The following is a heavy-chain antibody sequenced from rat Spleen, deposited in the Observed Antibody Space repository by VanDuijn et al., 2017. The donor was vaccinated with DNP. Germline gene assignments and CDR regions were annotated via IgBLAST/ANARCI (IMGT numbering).Heavy chain of an antibody. V-gene: IGHV3-1*01. CDR3: ARWTRYFDA. CDR1: GYSITSNY. CDR2: ITYSGNT. Sequence: EVQLQESGPGLVTPAQSPSLTSSVTGYSITSNYWGWLRQFPVNKVEYIGHITYSGNTNYNPSLVSRISITRDTSKNQFFPHLNSVTTEDTATYYCARWTRYFDAWGQGVMVTVSS. D-gene: IGHD1-4*01. J-gene: IGHJ2*01.